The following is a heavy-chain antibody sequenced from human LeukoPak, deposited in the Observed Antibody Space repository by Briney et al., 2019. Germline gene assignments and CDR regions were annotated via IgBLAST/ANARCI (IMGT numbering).Heavy chain of an antibody. J-gene: IGHJ3*02. D-gene: IGHD3-3*01. Sequence: GGSLRLSCAASGFTLSSYWMSWVRQAPGKGLEWVANIKQDGSEKYYLDSVKGRFTISRDNAKNSLYLQMNSLRAEDTAVYYSAREGFGVAPQDAFDIWGQGTMVTVSS. V-gene: IGHV3-7*01. CDR1: GFTLSSYW. CDR3: AREGFGVAPQDAFDI. CDR2: IKQDGSEK.